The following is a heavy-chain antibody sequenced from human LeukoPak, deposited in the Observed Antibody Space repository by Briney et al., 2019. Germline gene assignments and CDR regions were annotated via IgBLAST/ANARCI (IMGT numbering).Heavy chain of an antibody. J-gene: IGHJ4*02. D-gene: IGHD3-3*01. CDR3: AKCPYYDFWSGYPYYFDY. Sequence: GGSLRLSCAASGFTFSDYYMSWIRQAPGKGLEWVSYISSSSSYTNYADSVKGRFTISRDNAKNSLYLQMNSLRAEDTAVYYCAKCPYYDFWSGYPYYFDYWGQGTLVTVSS. V-gene: IGHV3-11*03. CDR2: ISSSSSYT. CDR1: GFTFSDYY.